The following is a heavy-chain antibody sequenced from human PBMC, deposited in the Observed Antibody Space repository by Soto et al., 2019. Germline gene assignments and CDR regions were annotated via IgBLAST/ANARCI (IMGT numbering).Heavy chain of an antibody. D-gene: IGHD2-8*01. J-gene: IGHJ4*02. CDR2: IWYDGSNK. Sequence: QVQLVESGGGVVQPGRSLRLSCAASGFTFSSYGMHWVRQAPGKGLEWVAVIWYDGSNKYYADSVKGRFTISRDNSKNTLYLQMNSLRAEDTAVYYCARDGNGSDYWGQGTLVTVSS. CDR1: GFTFSSYG. CDR3: ARDGNGSDY. V-gene: IGHV3-33*01.